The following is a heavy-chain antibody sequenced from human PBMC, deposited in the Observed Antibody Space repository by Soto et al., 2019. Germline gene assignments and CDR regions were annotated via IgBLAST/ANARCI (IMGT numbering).Heavy chain of an antibody. CDR3: ARIQYSSSSVDY. CDR1: GFTFSSYA. V-gene: IGHV3-30*04. Sequence: GGSLRLSCAASGFTFSSYAMHWVRQAPGKGLEWVAVISYDGSNKYYADSVKGRFTISRDNSKNTLYLQMNSLRAEDTAVYYCARIQYSSSSVDYWGQGTLVTVSS. CDR2: ISYDGSNK. J-gene: IGHJ4*02. D-gene: IGHD6-6*01.